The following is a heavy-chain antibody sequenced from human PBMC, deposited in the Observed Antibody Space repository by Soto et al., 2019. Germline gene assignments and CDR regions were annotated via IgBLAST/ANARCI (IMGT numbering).Heavy chain of an antibody. D-gene: IGHD2-2*01. CDR2: ISGSGGST. CDR3: ARVVYCSSTSCPHYFDC. Sequence: GGSLRLSCAASGFTFSSYAMSWVRQAPGKGLEWVSAISGSGGSTYYADSVKGRFTIPRDNSKNTLYLQMNSLRAADTAVYYCARVVYCSSTSCPHYFDCWGQGTLVTVSS. J-gene: IGHJ4*02. V-gene: IGHV3-23*01. CDR1: GFTFSSYA.